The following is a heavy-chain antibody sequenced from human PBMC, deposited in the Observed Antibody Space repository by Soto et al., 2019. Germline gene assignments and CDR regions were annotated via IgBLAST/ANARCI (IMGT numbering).Heavy chain of an antibody. CDR1: SGSISSSNW. CDR2: IYHSGST. CDR3: AGRGAGVAGGGDY. J-gene: IGHJ4*02. D-gene: IGHD6-19*01. Sequence: QVQLQESGPGLVKPSGTLSLTCAVSSGSISSSNWWSWVRQPPGKGLEWIGEIYHSGSTNYNPSLESRGTISVDKSEIRFSLKRSSVTAADTAVYYWAGRGAGVAGGGDYWGQGTLVTVSS. V-gene: IGHV4-4*02.